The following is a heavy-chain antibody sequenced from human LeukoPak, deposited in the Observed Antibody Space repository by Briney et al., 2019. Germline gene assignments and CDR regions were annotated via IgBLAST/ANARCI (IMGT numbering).Heavy chain of an antibody. CDR1: GFTFNTYG. CDR3: AKDMGDADYVVDY. D-gene: IGHD4-17*01. V-gene: IGHV3-30*18. J-gene: IGHJ4*02. CDR2: MSYDGSNE. Sequence: GGSLRLSCAASGFTFNTYGMHWVRQAPGKGLEWVAVMSYDGSNEYYADSVKGRFTISRDNSKNTLYLQMDSLRVEDTAVYFCAKDMGDADYVVDYWGQGTLVTVSS.